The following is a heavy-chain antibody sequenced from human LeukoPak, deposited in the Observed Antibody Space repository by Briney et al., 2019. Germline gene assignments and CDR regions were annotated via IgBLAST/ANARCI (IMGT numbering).Heavy chain of an antibody. CDR2: ISATGGYM. D-gene: IGHD6-19*01. V-gene: IGHV3-21*01. CDR1: GFTFTNYG. CDR3: ARGSDTSAWVHNY. J-gene: IGHJ4*02. Sequence: GGSLRLSCAASGFTFTNYGMNWVRQAPGKGLEWVSSISATGGYMYYADSMRGRFTISRDNAKNSLYLQMNSLRAEDTAVYYCARGSDTSAWVHNYWGQGTLVTVSS.